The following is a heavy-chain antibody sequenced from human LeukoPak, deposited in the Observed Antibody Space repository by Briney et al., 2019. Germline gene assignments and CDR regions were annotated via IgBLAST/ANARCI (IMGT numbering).Heavy chain of an antibody. CDR1: GFTFDGYA. CDR2: ISGDGGGA. Sequence: GGSLRLSCVAFGFTFDGYAMHWVRQVPGKGLEWVSLISGDGGGAYYADSVKGRFTVSRDNSKNSLYLQMNSLRSEDAALYYCAKDPGNYYDSSGYFAFWGQGTLVAVSS. D-gene: IGHD3-22*01. V-gene: IGHV3-43*02. CDR3: AKDPGNYYDSSGYFAF. J-gene: IGHJ4*02.